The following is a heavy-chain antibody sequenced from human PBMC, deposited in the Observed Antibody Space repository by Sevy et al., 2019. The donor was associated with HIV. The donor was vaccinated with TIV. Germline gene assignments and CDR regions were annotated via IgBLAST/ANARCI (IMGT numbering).Heavy chain of an antibody. CDR1: GYSFTSSW. V-gene: IGHV5-51*01. CDR2: IYTTDSDA. J-gene: IGHJ4*02. Sequence: GESLKISCKASGYSFTSSWIGWVRQMPGKGLEWTGIIYTTDSDARYSPSFEGQVTISVDKSISTAYLQWSSLKASDTAMYYCARWGASGGWYHFDYWGQGTLVTVSS. CDR3: ARWGASGGWYHFDY. D-gene: IGHD6-19*01.